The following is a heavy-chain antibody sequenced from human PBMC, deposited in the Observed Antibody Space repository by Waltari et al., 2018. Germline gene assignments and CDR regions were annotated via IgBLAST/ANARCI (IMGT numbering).Heavy chain of an antibody. J-gene: IGHJ5*02. CDR3: ARVAAVATLRWFDP. D-gene: IGHD6-19*01. CDR1: GGTFSSYA. Sequence: QVQLVQSGAEVKKPGSSAKVSCKASGGTFSSYAISWVRQAPGQGLEWMGGIIPILGIANSAQKFQGRVTITADKSTSTAYMELSSLRSEDTAVYYCARVAAVATLRWFDPWGQGTLVTVSS. CDR2: IIPILGIA. V-gene: IGHV1-69*10.